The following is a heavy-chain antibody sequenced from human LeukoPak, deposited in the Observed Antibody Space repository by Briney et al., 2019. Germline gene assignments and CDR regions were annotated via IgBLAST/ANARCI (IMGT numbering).Heavy chain of an antibody. J-gene: IGHJ4*02. CDR2: IYYSGST. CDR1: GASSSSSTYY. Sequence: SETLSLTCTVSGASSSSSTYYWGWIRQPPGKGLEWIGSIYYSGSTYYNPSLKSRVTMSVDTSKNQFSLKLSSVTAADTAVYYCARHAGGISATGTRPFDYWGQGTLVTVSS. V-gene: IGHV4-39*01. CDR3: ARHAGGISATGTRPFDY. D-gene: IGHD6-13*01.